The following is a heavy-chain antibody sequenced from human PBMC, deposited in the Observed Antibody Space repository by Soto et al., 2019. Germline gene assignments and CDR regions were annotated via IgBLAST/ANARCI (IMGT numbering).Heavy chain of an antibody. CDR2: IYSGGTT. CDR3: AKGIVGAPDYYYYGMDV. J-gene: IGHJ6*02. CDR1: GFTVYSNY. V-gene: IGHV3-66*01. Sequence: GGSLRLSCVASGFTVYSNYMAWVRQAPGKGLEWVSVIYSGGTTYYADSVKGRFIISRDNSKNTLYLQMNSLRAEDSAVYYCAKGIVGAPDYYYYGMDVWGQGTTVTVSS. D-gene: IGHD1-26*01.